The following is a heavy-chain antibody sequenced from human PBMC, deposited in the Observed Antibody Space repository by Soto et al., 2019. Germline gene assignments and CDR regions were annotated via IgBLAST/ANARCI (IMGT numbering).Heavy chain of an antibody. Sequence: GESLKISCQAFGYSFTSYWIGWVRQMPGKGLEWMGIIYPGDSDTRYSPSFQGQVTISADKSISTAYLQWSSLKASDTAMYYCASPSKEGDYAAFVYWGQGTLVTVSS. V-gene: IGHV5-51*01. J-gene: IGHJ4*02. CDR2: IYPGDSDT. CDR1: GYSFTSYW. D-gene: IGHD4-17*01. CDR3: ASPSKEGDYAAFVY.